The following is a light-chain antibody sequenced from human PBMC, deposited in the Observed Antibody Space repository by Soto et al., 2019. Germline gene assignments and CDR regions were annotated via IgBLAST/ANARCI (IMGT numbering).Light chain of an antibody. Sequence: DIQMTQSPSSLSASVGDRVTITCRASQSISSFLNWYQQKPGKAPNLLIYAASTLLSGVPSRFSGSGSGTYFTLTISRLQPEDFATYYCQQSYSTPRTFGQGTKVEIK. V-gene: IGKV1-39*01. CDR1: QSISSF. CDR3: QQSYSTPRT. J-gene: IGKJ1*01. CDR2: AAS.